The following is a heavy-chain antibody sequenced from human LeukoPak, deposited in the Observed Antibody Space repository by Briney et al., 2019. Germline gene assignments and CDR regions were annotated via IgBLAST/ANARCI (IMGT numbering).Heavy chain of an antibody. Sequence: PSETLSLTCTVSGGSISTYYWSWIRQPPGKGLEWIAYIYYSGSTNYNPSLKSRVTISVDTSKNQFSLKLTSVTAADTAVYYCARGGSTSWGNYNWFDPWGQGTPVTVSS. D-gene: IGHD2-2*01. CDR3: ARGGSTSWGNYNWFDP. J-gene: IGHJ5*02. CDR2: IYYSGST. CDR1: GGSISTYY. V-gene: IGHV4-59*01.